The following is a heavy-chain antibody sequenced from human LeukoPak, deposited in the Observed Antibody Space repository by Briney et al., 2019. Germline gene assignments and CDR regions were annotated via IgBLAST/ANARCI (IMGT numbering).Heavy chain of an antibody. J-gene: IGHJ5*02. CDR2: INTNTGNP. D-gene: IGHD3-9*01. V-gene: IGHV7-4-1*02. CDR1: GYTFTSYA. Sequence: ASVRVSCTASGYTFTSYAMNWVRQAPGQGLEWMGWINTNTGNPTYAQGFTGRFVFSLDTSVSTAYLQISSLKAEDTAVYYCARRRGGFDILTGYSPANWFDPWGQGTLVTVSS. CDR3: ARRRGGFDILTGYSPANWFDP.